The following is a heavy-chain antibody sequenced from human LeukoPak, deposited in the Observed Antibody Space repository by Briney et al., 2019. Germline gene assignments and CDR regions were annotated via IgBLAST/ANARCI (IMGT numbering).Heavy chain of an antibody. J-gene: IGHJ6*03. Sequence: ASVKVSCKASGYTFTGYYMHWVRQAPGQGLEWMGWINPHSGGTNYAQKFQGRVTMTRDTSISTAYMELSRLRSDDTAVYYCARTTEAHSWRTRYYDYYMDVWGKGTTVTVSS. CDR3: ARTTEAHSWRTRYYDYYMDV. CDR1: GYTFTGYY. CDR2: INPHSGGT. D-gene: IGHD6-13*01. V-gene: IGHV1-2*02.